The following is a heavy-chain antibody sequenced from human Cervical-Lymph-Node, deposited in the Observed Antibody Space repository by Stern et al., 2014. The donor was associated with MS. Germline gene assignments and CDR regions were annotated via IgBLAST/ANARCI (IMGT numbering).Heavy chain of an antibody. D-gene: IGHD4-17*01. CDR3: ARDYGDYAFDY. CDR2: IYPGDSDT. V-gene: IGHV5-51*01. J-gene: IGHJ4*02. Sequence: VQLVESGAEVKQPGESLKISCKGSGYSFTANWIAWGRQMPGKGLEWMGIIYPGDSDTRYSPSFQGQFTISADKSISTAYLQWSSLKASDTAMYYCARDYGDYAFDYWGQGTLVTVSS. CDR1: GYSFTANW.